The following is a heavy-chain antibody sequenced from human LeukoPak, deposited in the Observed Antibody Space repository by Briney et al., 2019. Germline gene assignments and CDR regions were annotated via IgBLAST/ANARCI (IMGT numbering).Heavy chain of an antibody. D-gene: IGHD1-26*01. V-gene: IGHV3-23*01. Sequence: GGSLRLSCAASGFTFSNYAMTWVRQAPEKGLEWVAVSGPGGTTYYADSVKGRFTISRDDSKNTLYLHMNSLRAEDTALYYCAKKAVGNNPYDYWGQGTLVTVSS. CDR1: GFTFSNYA. J-gene: IGHJ4*02. CDR3: AKKAVGNNPYDY. CDR2: SGPGGTT.